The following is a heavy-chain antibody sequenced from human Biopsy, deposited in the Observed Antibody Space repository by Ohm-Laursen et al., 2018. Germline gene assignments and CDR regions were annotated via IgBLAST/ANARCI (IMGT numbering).Heavy chain of an antibody. J-gene: IGHJ3*01. CDR3: ASVVLGPTNDAFDL. V-gene: IGHV4-4*07. CDR1: GGDINNYY. CDR2: IYPGGST. D-gene: IGHD3-22*01. Sequence: TLSLTCYVSGGDINNYYWSWIRQPAGKGLEWIGRIYPGGSTNYNPSLKSRVTMSVDTSKKQLSLRLRSVTAADTAMYYCASVVLGPTNDAFDLWGQGTTVTVSS.